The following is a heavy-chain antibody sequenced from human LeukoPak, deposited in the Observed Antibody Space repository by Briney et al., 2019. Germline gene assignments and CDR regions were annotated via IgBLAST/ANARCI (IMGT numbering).Heavy chain of an antibody. V-gene: IGHV3-30*03. J-gene: IGHJ6*02. CDR3: ARAMATPPSYYYYGMDV. CDR2: ISYDGSNK. CDR1: GFTFSSYG. Sequence: GGSLRLSCAASGFTFSSYGMHRVRQAPGKGLEWVAVISYDGSNKYYADSVKGRFTISRDNPKNTLYLQMNSLRAEDTAVYYCARAMATPPSYYYYGMDVWGQGTTVTVSS. D-gene: IGHD5-24*01.